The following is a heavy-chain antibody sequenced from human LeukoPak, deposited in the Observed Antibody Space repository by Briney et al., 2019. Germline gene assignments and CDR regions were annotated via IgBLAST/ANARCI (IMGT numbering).Heavy chain of an antibody. CDR2: IRYDGSNK. CDR3: ARNLLYSSSWYSALAG. J-gene: IGHJ4*02. Sequence: HPGGSLRLSCAASGFTFSSYGMHWVRQAPGKGLEWVAFIRYDGSNKYYADSVKGRFTISRDNSKNTLYLQMNSLRAEDTAVYYCARNLLYSSSWYSALAGWGQGTLVTVSS. D-gene: IGHD6-13*01. V-gene: IGHV3-30*02. CDR1: GFTFSSYG.